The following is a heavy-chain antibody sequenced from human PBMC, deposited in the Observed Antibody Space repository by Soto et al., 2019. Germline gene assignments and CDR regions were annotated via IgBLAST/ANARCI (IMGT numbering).Heavy chain of an antibody. Sequence: SETLFLTCTISVGSFVTNYWRWIRQAPGKGLEWIGYTYYTGSTKYNPSLKSRATISVDTSNNQFSLTLNSAAAADTAVYYCATDSAGRGPFDPWGQGILVTVSS. V-gene: IGHV4-59*13. CDR2: TYYTGST. D-gene: IGHD3-10*01. CDR1: VGSFVTNY. CDR3: ATDSAGRGPFDP. J-gene: IGHJ5*02.